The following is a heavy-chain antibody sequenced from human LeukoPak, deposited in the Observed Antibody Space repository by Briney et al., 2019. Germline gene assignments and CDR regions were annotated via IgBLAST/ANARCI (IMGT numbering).Heavy chain of an antibody. CDR3: AGLLMVRGVKVAMDV. J-gene: IGHJ6*02. V-gene: IGHV4-30-4*01. D-gene: IGHD3-10*01. CDR1: GGSIGSGDYY. Sequence: SETLSPTCTVSGGSIGSGDYYWSWIRQPPGKGLEWIGYIYYSGSTYYIPSLSSRLTISIDTSKSQFSLRLSSVTAADTAVYYCAGLLMVRGVKVAMDVWGQGTTVTVSS. CDR2: IYYSGST.